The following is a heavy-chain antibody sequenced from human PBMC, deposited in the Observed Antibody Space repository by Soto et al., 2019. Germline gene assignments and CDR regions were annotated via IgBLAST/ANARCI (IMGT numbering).Heavy chain of an antibody. CDR1: GFRLSTSGVA. CDR2: IYWDDDK. CDR3: AHRPPGRGLPTFAP. V-gene: IGHV2-5*02. Sequence: SGLTPVNPTQPLTLTCTFSGFRLSTSGVAAGWIRQPPGKALEWLALIYWDDDKRYSPSLKSRLTITKDTSKNQVVLTMTNMDPVDTVTYYCAHRPPGRGLPTFAPWGQGTLVTVSS. D-gene: IGHD5-12*01. J-gene: IGHJ5*02.